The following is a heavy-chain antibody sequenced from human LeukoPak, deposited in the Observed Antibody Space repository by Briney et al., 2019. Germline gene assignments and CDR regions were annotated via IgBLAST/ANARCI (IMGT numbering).Heavy chain of an antibody. J-gene: IGHJ5*02. D-gene: IGHD3/OR15-3a*01. V-gene: IGHV3-48*03. CDR2: ISSGGSPI. Sequence: GGPLSLSCAVSGFTFISWGLNWVGQAPGRGRGGFSSISSGGSPIYYADSVKGRFTISRDDAKNLVYLQMNSLRAEDTAVYYCTYLRTPYYNDKWVDPWGQGALVTVSS. CDR1: GFTFISWG. CDR3: TYLRTPYYNDKWVDP.